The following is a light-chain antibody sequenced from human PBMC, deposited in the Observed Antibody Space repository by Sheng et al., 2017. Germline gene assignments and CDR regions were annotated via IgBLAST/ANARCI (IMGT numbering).Light chain of an antibody. CDR1: ESMSYW. Sequence: DIQMTQSPSTLSASVGDRVTITCRASESMSYWLAWYQQKPGKAPKLLIYKASALESGVPSRFSGSGSRTEFTLTISSLQPDDFATYYCQQYQNYPHTFGQGTKLEI. CDR2: KAS. CDR3: QQYQNYPHT. V-gene: IGKV1-5*03. J-gene: IGKJ2*01.